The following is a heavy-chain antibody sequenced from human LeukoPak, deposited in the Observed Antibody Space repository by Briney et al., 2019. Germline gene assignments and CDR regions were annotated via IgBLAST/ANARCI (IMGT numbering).Heavy chain of an antibody. CDR1: GFTFSGRW. CDR3: ALYTYGYSFDY. Sequence: GGSLRLSCAASGFTFSGRWMSWVRQAPGKGPEWVANIKQDGSENHYVDSVKGRFTISRDNAKNSLNLQMNSLRVEDTAVYYCALYTYGYSFDYWGQGALVIVSS. V-gene: IGHV3-7*03. J-gene: IGHJ4*02. CDR2: IKQDGSEN. D-gene: IGHD3-10*01.